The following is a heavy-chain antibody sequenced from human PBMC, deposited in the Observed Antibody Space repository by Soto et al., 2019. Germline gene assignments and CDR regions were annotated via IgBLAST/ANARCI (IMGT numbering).Heavy chain of an antibody. CDR1: GGSFSGYC. CDR2: INHSGST. CDR3: ARGYSSSWYNWFDP. D-gene: IGHD6-13*01. J-gene: IGHJ5*02. V-gene: IGHV4-34*01. Sequence: SETLSLTCAVSGGSFSGYCWSWIRQPPGKGLEWVGEINHSGSTNYNPSLKSRVTISIDTAKNQFSLKLSSVTAADTAVYYCARGYSSSWYNWFDPWGQGTLVTVSS.